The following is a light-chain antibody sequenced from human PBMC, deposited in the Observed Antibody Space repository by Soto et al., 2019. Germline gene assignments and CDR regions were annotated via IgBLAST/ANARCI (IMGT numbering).Light chain of an antibody. Sequence: EIVLTQSPGTLSLSPGERATLSCRASQSVSSSYLAWYQQKPGQAPRLLIYGASNRATGIPDRFSGSGSGTDFTLTISSLQPEDVATYYCQKCKVAPFTFGGGTKVDIK. CDR2: GAS. CDR1: QSVSSSY. J-gene: IGKJ4*01. CDR3: QKCKVAPFT. V-gene: IGKV3-20*01.